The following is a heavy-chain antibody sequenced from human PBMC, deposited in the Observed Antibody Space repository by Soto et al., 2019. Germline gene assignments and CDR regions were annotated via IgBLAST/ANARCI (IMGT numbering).Heavy chain of an antibody. Sequence: SVKVSCKASGGTFSSYAISWVRQAPGQGLEWMGGIIPIFGTANYAQKFQGRVTITADESTSTAYMELSSLRSEDTAVYYCARGCITMIVVGNDAFDIWGQGTMVTVSS. V-gene: IGHV1-69*13. CDR3: ARGCITMIVVGNDAFDI. CDR1: GGTFSSYA. J-gene: IGHJ3*02. CDR2: IIPIFGTA. D-gene: IGHD3-22*01.